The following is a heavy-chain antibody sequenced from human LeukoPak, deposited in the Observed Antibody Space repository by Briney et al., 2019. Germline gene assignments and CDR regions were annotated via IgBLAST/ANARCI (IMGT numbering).Heavy chain of an antibody. J-gene: IGHJ6*02. CDR3: ARHLYSSSSNYYYYYGMDV. Sequence: GESLKISCKGSGYSFTSYWIGWVRQMPGKGLEWMGIIYPGDSDTRYSPSFQDQVTISADKSISTAYLQWSSLKASDTAMYYCARHLYSSSSNYYYYYGMDVWGQGTTVTVTS. CDR2: IYPGDSDT. CDR1: GYSFTSYW. V-gene: IGHV5-51*01. D-gene: IGHD6-6*01.